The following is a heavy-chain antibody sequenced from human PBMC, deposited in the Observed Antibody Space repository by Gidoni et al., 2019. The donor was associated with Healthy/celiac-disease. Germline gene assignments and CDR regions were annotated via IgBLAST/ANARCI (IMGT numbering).Heavy chain of an antibody. CDR1: GGSISSYY. CDR3: ARHSRYDAFDI. J-gene: IGHJ3*02. V-gene: IGHV4-59*08. Sequence: QVQLQESGPGLVKPSETLSLTCTVSGGSISSYYWCWIRQPPGKGLEWIGYIYYSGSTNYNHSLKSRVTISVDTSKNQFSLKLSSVTAADTAVYYCARHSRYDAFDIWGQGTMVTVSS. CDR2: IYYSGST.